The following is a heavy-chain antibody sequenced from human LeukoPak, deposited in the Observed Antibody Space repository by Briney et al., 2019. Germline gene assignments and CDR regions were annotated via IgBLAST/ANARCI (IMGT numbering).Heavy chain of an antibody. Sequence: PGGSLRLSCAASGFTVSSNYMSWVRQAPGKGLEWVLIIYSGGSTYYADSVRGRFTISRDNSKNTLYLQMNSLRAEDTAVYYCARDFGSSGYYLDYWGQGTLVTVSS. CDR3: ARDFGSSGYYLDY. CDR2: IYSGGST. CDR1: GFTVSSNY. J-gene: IGHJ4*02. D-gene: IGHD3-22*01. V-gene: IGHV3-53*01.